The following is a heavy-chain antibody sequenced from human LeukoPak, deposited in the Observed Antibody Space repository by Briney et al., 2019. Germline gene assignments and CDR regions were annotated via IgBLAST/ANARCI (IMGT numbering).Heavy chain of an antibody. CDR1: GGSISSYY. V-gene: IGHV4-4*07. J-gene: IGHJ6*02. Sequence: PSETLSLTCSVSGGSISSYYGSWIRQSAGKGLEWIGRIHPSGSTNYNPSLKSRVTMSVDTSKNQFSLKLSSVTAANTAVYYCARRGDFWSGSDYYYYGMDVWGQGTTVTVSS. CDR2: IHPSGST. CDR3: ARRGDFWSGSDYYYYGMDV. D-gene: IGHD3-3*01.